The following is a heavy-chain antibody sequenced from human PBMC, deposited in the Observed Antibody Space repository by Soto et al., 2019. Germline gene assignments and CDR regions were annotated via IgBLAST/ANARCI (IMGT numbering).Heavy chain of an antibody. CDR1: GYSISSGYY. Sequence: SETLSLTCAVSGYSISSGYYWGWIRQPPGKGLEWIGSIYHSGSTYYNPSLKSRVTISVDTSKNQFSLKLSSVTAADTAVYYCARDRALDDFWSGYSINSFDPWGQGTLVTVSS. J-gene: IGHJ5*02. V-gene: IGHV4-38-2*02. CDR2: IYHSGST. CDR3: ARDRALDDFWSGYSINSFDP. D-gene: IGHD3-3*01.